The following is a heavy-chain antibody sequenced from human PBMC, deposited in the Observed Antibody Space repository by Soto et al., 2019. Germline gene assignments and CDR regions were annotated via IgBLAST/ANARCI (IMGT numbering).Heavy chain of an antibody. CDR2: IYYSGST. CDR1: GGSVSSGSYY. CDR3: ASFYFDAFDI. D-gene: IGHD1-26*01. Sequence: SETLSLTCTVSGGSVSSGSYYWSWIRQPPGKGLEWIGYIYYSGSTNYNPSLKSRVTISVDTSKNQFSLKLSSVTAADTAVYYCASFYFDAFDIWGQGTMDTVSS. V-gene: IGHV4-61*01. J-gene: IGHJ3*02.